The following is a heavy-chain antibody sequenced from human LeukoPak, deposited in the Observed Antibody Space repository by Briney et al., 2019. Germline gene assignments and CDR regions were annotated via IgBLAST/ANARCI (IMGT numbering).Heavy chain of an antibody. CDR2: ISGSGGST. J-gene: IGHJ4*02. V-gene: IGHV3-23*01. Sequence: GGSLRLSCAASGFTFSSYAMSWVRQAPGKGLEWVSAISGSGGSTYYADSVKGRFTISRDNSKNTLYLQMNSLTAEDTAVYYCAKALNYYGSGSYYPFDYWGQGTLVTVSS. D-gene: IGHD3-10*01. CDR1: GFTFSSYA. CDR3: AKALNYYGSGSYYPFDY.